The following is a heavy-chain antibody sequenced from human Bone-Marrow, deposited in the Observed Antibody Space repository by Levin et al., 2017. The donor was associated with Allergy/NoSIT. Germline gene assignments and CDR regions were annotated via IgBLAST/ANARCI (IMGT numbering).Heavy chain of an antibody. CDR3: AKALYSSSWPSAEYFRR. J-gene: IGHJ1*01. CDR2: ISDVGNNE. D-gene: IGHD6-13*01. Sequence: GGSLRLSCAASGFIFSSYGMNWVRQAPGKGLEWVAVISDVGNNEYYADSVKGRFTISRDNFKNTLYLQINSLRVEDTAVYYCAKALYSSSWPSAEYFRRWGHGTLVTASS. CDR1: GFIFSSYG. V-gene: IGHV3-30*18.